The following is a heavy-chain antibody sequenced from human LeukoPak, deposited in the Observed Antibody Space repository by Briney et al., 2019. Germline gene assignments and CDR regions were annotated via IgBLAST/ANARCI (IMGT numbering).Heavy chain of an antibody. CDR1: GFTFSGYS. V-gene: IGHV3-21*01. J-gene: IGHJ4*02. CDR2: ISNTNTYI. CDR3: VRDGAYYDSAPYNFDY. Sequence: GGSLRLSCEASGFTFSGYSINWVGQAPGKGLGGISSISNTNTYINYADSVKGRFTISRDNAKNSLYLQMTSLRAEDTAVYYCVRDGAYYDSAPYNFDYWGQGTLVAVSS. D-gene: IGHD3-22*01.